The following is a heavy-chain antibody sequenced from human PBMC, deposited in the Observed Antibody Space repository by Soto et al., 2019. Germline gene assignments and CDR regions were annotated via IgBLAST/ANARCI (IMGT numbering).Heavy chain of an antibody. V-gene: IGHV4-31*03. J-gene: IGHJ4*02. CDR3: ASRYDSSGYKY. CDR2: IYYSGST. CDR1: CGSIISGGYY. D-gene: IGHD3-22*01. Sequence: SETLSLTCTFSCGSIISGGYYWSWIRQHPGKGLEWIGYIYYSGSTYYNPSLKSRVTISVDTSKNQFSLKLSSVTAADTAVYYCASRYDSSGYKYWGQGTLVTVSS.